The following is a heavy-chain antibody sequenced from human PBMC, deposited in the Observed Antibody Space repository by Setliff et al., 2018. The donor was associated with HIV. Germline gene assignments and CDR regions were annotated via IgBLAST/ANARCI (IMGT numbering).Heavy chain of an antibody. Sequence: TLSLTCTVSGGSISSYYWSWIRQPPGKGLEWIGYIYTSGSTNYNPSLKSRVTISVDTSKNQFSLKLSSVTAADTAVYYCARQRHGGAGAHDYWGQGTLVTVSS. CDR2: IYTSGST. CDR3: ARQRHGGAGAHDY. V-gene: IGHV4-4*09. D-gene: IGHD3-16*01. J-gene: IGHJ4*02. CDR1: GGSISSYY.